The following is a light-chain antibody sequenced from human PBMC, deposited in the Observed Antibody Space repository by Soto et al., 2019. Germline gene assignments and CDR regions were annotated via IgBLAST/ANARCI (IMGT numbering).Light chain of an antibody. Sequence: QSALTQPPSASGSPGQSVTISCTGTSSDVVAYKYVSWYQQHPGKAPKLIIYEVTKRPSGVPDRFSGSKSGNTASLTVSGLQAEDEGVYYCTSYGGSNNLVFGTGTKLTVL. CDR1: SSDVVAYKY. V-gene: IGLV2-8*01. CDR3: TSYGGSNNLV. J-gene: IGLJ1*01. CDR2: EVT.